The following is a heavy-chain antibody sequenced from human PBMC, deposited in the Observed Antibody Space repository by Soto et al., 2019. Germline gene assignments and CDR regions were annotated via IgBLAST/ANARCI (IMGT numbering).Heavy chain of an antibody. CDR2: FDPEDGET. D-gene: IGHD6-13*01. CDR1: GYTLTELS. V-gene: IGHV1-24*01. CDR3: AAIPSSSWLQPSAP. J-gene: IGHJ5*02. Sequence: ASVKVSCKVSGYTLTELSMHWVRQAPGKGLEWMGGFDPEDGETIYAQEFRGRVTMTEDTPTDTAYMELSSLRSEDTAVYYCAAIPSSSWLQPSAPWGQGTLVTVSS.